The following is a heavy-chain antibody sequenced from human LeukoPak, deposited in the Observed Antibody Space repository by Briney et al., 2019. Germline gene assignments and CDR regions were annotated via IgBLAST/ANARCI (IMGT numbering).Heavy chain of an antibody. CDR2: IIPIFGTA. J-gene: IGHJ4*02. CDR1: GGTFSSYA. Sequence: SVKVSFKASGGTFSSYAISWVRQAPGQGLEWMGGIIPIFGTANYAQKFQARVTITTYESTSTAYMELSSQRSEDTAVYYCAGGIDGYNLVDYWGQGTLVTVSS. D-gene: IGHD5-24*01. CDR3: AGGIDGYNLVDY. V-gene: IGHV1-69*05.